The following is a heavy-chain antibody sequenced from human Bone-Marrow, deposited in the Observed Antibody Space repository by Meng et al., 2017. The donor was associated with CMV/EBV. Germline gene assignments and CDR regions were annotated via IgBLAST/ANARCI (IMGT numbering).Heavy chain of an antibody. CDR1: GYTFTSYD. V-gene: IGHV1-8*01. D-gene: IGHD1-26*01. CDR2: MNPNSGNT. Sequence: ASVKVSCKASGYTFTSYDINWVRQATGQGLEWMGWMNPNSGNTGYAQKFQGRVTMTRNTSISTAYMELSSLRSEDTAVYYCARVWVGWGGAYYYYGMDVWGQGTTVTVYS. J-gene: IGHJ6*02. CDR3: ARVWVGWGGAYYYYGMDV.